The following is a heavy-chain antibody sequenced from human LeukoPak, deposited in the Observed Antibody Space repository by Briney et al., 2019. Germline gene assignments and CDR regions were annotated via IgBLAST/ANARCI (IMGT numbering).Heavy chain of an antibody. CDR2: IYHSGST. CDR3: ARDPSVLLWFGESDYYYGMDV. CDR1: GGSISSGGHS. D-gene: IGHD3-10*01. V-gene: IGHV4-30-2*01. J-gene: IGHJ6*02. Sequence: SETLSLTCAVSGGSISSGGHSWSWIRQPPGKGLEWIGYIYHSGSTYYNPSLKSRVTISVDRSKNQFSLKLSSVTAADTAVYYCARDPSVLLWFGESDYYYGMDVWGQGTTVTVSS.